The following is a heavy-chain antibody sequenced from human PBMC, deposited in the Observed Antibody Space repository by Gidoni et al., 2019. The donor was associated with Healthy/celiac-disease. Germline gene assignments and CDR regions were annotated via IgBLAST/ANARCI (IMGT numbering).Heavy chain of an antibody. CDR2: TYYRSKWYN. CDR3: AREGLVGATGLYYYYMDV. V-gene: IGHV6-1*01. J-gene: IGHJ6*03. Sequence: QVQLQQSGPGLVKPSQPLSLTCAIPGDRVSSTRAAWHWIRQSPSRGLEWLGRTYYRSKWYNDYAVSVKSRIPINPDTSKIQFSLQLNSVTPEDTAVYYCAREGLVGATGLYYYYMDVWGKGTTVTVSS. CDR1: GDRVSSTRAA. D-gene: IGHD1-26*01.